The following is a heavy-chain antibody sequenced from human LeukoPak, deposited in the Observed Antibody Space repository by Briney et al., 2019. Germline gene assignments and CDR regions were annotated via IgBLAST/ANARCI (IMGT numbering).Heavy chain of an antibody. D-gene: IGHD3-22*01. CDR1: GFTFSSYG. V-gene: IGHV3-30*02. J-gene: IGHJ4*02. CDR2: IQYDGTNK. CDR3: AKAGTYYYDSSGYRDFDY. Sequence: PGGSLRLSCAASGFTFSSYGMHWVRQAPGKGLEWVTFIQYDGTNKYYADSVKGRFTISRDNSKNTLYLQMNSLRAEDTAVYYCAKAGTYYYDSSGYRDFDYWGQGTLVTVSS.